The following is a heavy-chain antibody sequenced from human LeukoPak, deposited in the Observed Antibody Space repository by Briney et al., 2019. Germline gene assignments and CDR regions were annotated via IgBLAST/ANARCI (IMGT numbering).Heavy chain of an antibody. CDR2: IITIFGTA. CDR1: GGTFSSYA. CDR3: ARVVGLTGYSSTWYSGYYYYMDV. V-gene: IGHV1-69*13. D-gene: IGHD6-13*01. J-gene: IGHJ6*03. Sequence: SVKVSCKTSGGTFSSYAISWVRQAPGQGLEWMGGIITIFGTAKYAQKFQGRVTITADESTTTAYMELSSLRSEDTAVYYCARVVGLTGYSSTWYSGYYYYMDVWGKGTTVTVSS.